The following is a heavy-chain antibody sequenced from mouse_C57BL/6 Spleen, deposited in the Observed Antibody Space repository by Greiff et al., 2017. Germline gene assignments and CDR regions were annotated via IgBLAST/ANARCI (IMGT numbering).Heavy chain of an antibody. CDR2: IHPNSGST. D-gene: IGHD2-3*01. V-gene: IGHV1-64*01. CDR3: ARSGGDGYWYFDV. J-gene: IGHJ1*03. CDR1: GYTFTSYW. Sequence: QVQLQQPGAELVKPGASVTLSCKASGYTFTSYWLHWVKQRPGQGLEWIGMIHPNSGSTNYNEKFKSKATLTVDESSSTAYMQLSSLTSEDSAVYDGARSGGDGYWYFDVWGTGTTVTVSS.